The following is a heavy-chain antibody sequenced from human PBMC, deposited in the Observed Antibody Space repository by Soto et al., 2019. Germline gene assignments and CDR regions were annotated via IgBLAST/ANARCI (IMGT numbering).Heavy chain of an antibody. CDR1: RLTFSTYG. J-gene: IGHJ4*02. V-gene: IGHV3-33*01. CDR2: IWYDGSNK. Sequence: GGSVSLCCEAPRLTFSTYGMQWVRQAPGKGLEWVAVIWYDGSNKYYADSVKGRFTISRDNSKNTLYLQMNSLRAEDTAVYYCARDGPYYDFWSGYPNLFDYWGQGTLVTVSS. CDR3: ARDGPYYDFWSGYPNLFDY. D-gene: IGHD3-3*01.